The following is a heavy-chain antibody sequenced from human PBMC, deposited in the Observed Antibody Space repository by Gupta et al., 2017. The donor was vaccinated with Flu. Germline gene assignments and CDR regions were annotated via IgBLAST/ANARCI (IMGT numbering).Heavy chain of an antibody. D-gene: IGHD1-1*01. Sequence: EVQLVESGGGLVKPGGSLRLSCVGSGFTFGGNHMDWVRQAPGKGLEWVGRGRNRANGYTTEYAASVKGRFSISRDDRESSVYLQMNSLRIEDTAVYYCVRDHLGTGAAFDVWGQGTMVTVSS. CDR3: VRDHLGTGAAFDV. V-gene: IGHV3-72*01. CDR1: GFTFGGNH. J-gene: IGHJ3*01. CDR2: GRNRANGYTT.